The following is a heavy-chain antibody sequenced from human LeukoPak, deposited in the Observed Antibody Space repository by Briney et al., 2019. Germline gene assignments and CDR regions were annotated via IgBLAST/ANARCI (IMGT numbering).Heavy chain of an antibody. J-gene: IGHJ6*02. D-gene: IGHD2-21*01. CDR2: ISSSSSTI. CDR1: GFTFSSYS. CDR3: ARDNIVVVNSFPPLYGMDV. V-gene: IGHV3-48*02. Sequence: SGGSLRLSCAASGFTFSSYSMNWVRQAPGKGLEWVSYISSSSSTIYYADSVKGRFTISRDNAKNSLYLQMNSLRDEDTAVYYCARDNIVVVNSFPPLYGMDVWGQGTTVTVSS.